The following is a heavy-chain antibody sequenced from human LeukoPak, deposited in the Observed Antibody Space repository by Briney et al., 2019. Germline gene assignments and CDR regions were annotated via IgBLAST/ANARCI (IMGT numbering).Heavy chain of an antibody. J-gene: IGHJ4*02. CDR1: GFTFSSYA. CDR3: AREQLHGSYFDY. D-gene: IGHD5-24*01. Sequence: PGGSLTLSCAASGFTFSSYAMSWLRQAPGKGLDWVSVIGASGGSTYYADSVKGRFTISRDNSKNTLYLQMNSLRAEDTAVYYCAREQLHGSYFDYWGQGTLVTVSS. CDR2: IGASGGST. V-gene: IGHV3-23*01.